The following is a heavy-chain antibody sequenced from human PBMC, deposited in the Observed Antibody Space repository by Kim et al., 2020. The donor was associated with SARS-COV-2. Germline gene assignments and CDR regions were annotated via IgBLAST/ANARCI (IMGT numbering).Heavy chain of an antibody. D-gene: IGHD3-10*01. Sequence: SVKGRFTISRDNSKNTRYLQMNSLRAEDTAVYYCARDREGYYGSGSPMDVWGQGTTVTVSS. J-gene: IGHJ6*02. V-gene: IGHV3-30*01. CDR3: ARDREGYYGSGSPMDV.